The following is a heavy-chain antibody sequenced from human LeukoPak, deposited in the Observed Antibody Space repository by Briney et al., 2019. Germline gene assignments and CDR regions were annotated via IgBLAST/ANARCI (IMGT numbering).Heavy chain of an antibody. Sequence: GGSLRLSCAASGXTFNSYEMNWVRQAPGKGLEWISYITSDGNTIYSADSVKGRFTISRDNANNSLYLEMNSLRAEDTAVYYCARTNYYGSGRRFYFYGLDVWGQGTTVTVSS. CDR1: GXTFNSYE. V-gene: IGHV3-48*03. CDR3: ARTNYYGSGRRFYFYGLDV. J-gene: IGHJ6*02. CDR2: ITSDGNTI. D-gene: IGHD3-10*01.